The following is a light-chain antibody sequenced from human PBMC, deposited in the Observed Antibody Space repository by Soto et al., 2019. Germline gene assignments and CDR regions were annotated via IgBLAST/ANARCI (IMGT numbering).Light chain of an antibody. Sequence: QSVRTEPASVSVSPGQSITISCTGTSSDVGGYNYVSWYQQHPGKAPKLMIYEVSNRPSGVSNRFSGSKSGNTASLTISGLQAEDEADYYCSSYTSSSTLMVFGTGTKVTVL. J-gene: IGLJ1*01. CDR3: SSYTSSSTLMV. V-gene: IGLV2-14*01. CDR2: EVS. CDR1: SSDVGGYNY.